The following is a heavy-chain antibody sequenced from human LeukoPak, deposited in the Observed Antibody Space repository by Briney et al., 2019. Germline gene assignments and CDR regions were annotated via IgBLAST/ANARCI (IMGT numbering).Heavy chain of an antibody. CDR3: AKATITMIVVVTFDY. CDR2: ISYDGSNK. Sequence: GGSLRLSCAASGFTFSSYGMHWVRQAPGKGLEWVAVISYDGSNKYYADSVKGRFTISRDNSKNTLYLQMNSLRAEDTAVYYCAKATITMIVVVTFDYWGQGTLVTVSS. D-gene: IGHD3-22*01. V-gene: IGHV3-30*18. CDR1: GFTFSSYG. J-gene: IGHJ4*02.